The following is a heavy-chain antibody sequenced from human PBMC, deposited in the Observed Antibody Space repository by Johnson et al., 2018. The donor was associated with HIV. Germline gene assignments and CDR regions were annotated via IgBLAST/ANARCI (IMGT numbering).Heavy chain of an antibody. CDR3: ARESPSGGGNDAFDI. CDR2: ISYDGSNK. V-gene: IGHV3-30*19. CDR1: GFSFSSYG. J-gene: IGHJ3*02. D-gene: IGHD3-10*01. Sequence: QVQVVESGGGVVQPGRSLRLSCAASGFSFSSYGMHWVRQAPGKGLEWLAVISYDGSNKYYADSVKGRFTISRDNSKNTLYLQMNSLRAEDTAVYYCARESPSGGGNDAFDIWGQGTMVTVSS.